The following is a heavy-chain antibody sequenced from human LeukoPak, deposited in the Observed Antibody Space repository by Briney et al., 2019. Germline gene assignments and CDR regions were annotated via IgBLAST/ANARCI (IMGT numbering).Heavy chain of an antibody. CDR3: AKPYAYSGSYDY. Sequence: PGGSLRLSCAASGFTFSTYSMSWVRQAPGKGLEWVSAISGSGGSTYYADSVKGRFTISRDNSKNTLYLQMNSLRAEDTAVYYCAKPYAYSGSYDYWGQGTLVTVSS. V-gene: IGHV3-23*01. D-gene: IGHD1-26*01. J-gene: IGHJ4*02. CDR1: GFTFSTYS. CDR2: ISGSGGST.